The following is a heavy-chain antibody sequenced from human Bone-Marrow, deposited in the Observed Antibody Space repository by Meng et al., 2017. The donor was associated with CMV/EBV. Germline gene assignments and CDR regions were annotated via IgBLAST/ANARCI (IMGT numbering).Heavy chain of an antibody. V-gene: IGHV1-69*10. D-gene: IGHD3-22*01. CDR1: GGTFSSYA. Sequence: SVKVSCKASGGTFSSYAISWVRQAPGPGLEWMGGIIPILGIANYAQKFQGRVTITADQSTSTAYMELSSLRSDDTAVYYCARVYSYYYDSSGYSDWGQGTLVTVSS. CDR3: ARVYSYYYDSSGYSD. CDR2: IIPILGIA. J-gene: IGHJ4*02.